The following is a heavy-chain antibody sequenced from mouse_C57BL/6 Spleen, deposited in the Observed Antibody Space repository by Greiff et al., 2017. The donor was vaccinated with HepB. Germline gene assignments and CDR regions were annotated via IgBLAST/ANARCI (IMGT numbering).Heavy chain of an antibody. Sequence: QVQLQQPGAELVKPGASVKMSCKASGYTFTSYWITWVKQRPGQGLEWIGDIYPGSGSTNYNEKFKSKATLTVDTSSSTAYMQLSSLTSEDSAVYDCARNEVKENAMDYWGQGTSVTVSS. CDR2: IYPGSGST. CDR3: ARNEVKENAMDY. D-gene: IGHD1-3*01. J-gene: IGHJ4*01. V-gene: IGHV1-55*01. CDR1: GYTFTSYW.